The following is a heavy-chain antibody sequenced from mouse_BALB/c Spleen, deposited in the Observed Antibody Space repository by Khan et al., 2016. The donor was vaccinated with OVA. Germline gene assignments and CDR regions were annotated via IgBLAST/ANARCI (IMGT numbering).Heavy chain of an antibody. Sequence: VQLKQSGPGLVKPSQSLSLTCTVTGYSITSDYAWNWIRQFPGNKLEWMGYISYSGRTSYNPSLKSRISITRAPSTNQFFLQLNSVTTEDTATYYCARSVTITTVVATDFDYWGQGTTLTVSS. J-gene: IGHJ2*01. V-gene: IGHV3-2*02. CDR1: GYSITSDYA. CDR2: ISYSGRT. CDR3: ARSVTITTVVATDFDY. D-gene: IGHD1-1*01.